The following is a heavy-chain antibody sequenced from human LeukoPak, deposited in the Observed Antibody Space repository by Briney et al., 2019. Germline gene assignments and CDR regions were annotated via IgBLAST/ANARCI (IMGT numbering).Heavy chain of an antibody. J-gene: IGHJ4*02. CDR2: IYYSGST. V-gene: IGHV4-59*12. D-gene: IGHD3-22*01. CDR3: AREPAETDYYDSSGYYRELFDY. Sequence: SETLSLTCTVSGGSISNYYWSWIRQPPGKGLEWIGSIYYSGSTYYNPSLKSRVTISVDTSKNQFSLKLSSVTAADTAVYYCAREPAETDYYDSSGYYRELFDYWGQGTLVTVSS. CDR1: GGSISNYY.